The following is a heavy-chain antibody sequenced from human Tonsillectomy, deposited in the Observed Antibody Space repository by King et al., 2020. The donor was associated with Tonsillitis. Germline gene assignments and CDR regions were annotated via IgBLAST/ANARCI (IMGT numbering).Heavy chain of an antibody. J-gene: IGHJ4*02. D-gene: IGHD3-10*01. CDR3: ARHSITMVRGVIPQFDY. V-gene: IGHV4-39*01. CDR1: GGSISSNTYS. Sequence: QLQESGPGLLKPSETLSLTCTVSGGSISSNTYSWGWIRQPPGQGLEWIGSFYYSGDSYYSPSLKSRVTISVDTSKNQFSLKLNSVTAADTAVYYCARHSITMVRGVIPQFDYWGQGTLVTVSS. CDR2: FYYSGDS.